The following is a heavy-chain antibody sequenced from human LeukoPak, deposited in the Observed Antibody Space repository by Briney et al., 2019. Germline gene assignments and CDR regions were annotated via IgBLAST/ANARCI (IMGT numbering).Heavy chain of an antibody. D-gene: IGHD4-11*01. CDR3: TSPELTTTTN. CDR2: INGRGDST. V-gene: IGHV3-23*01. CDR1: GFSFSSYA. J-gene: IGHJ4*02. Sequence: GGSLRLSCAASGFSFSSYAMSWVRQAPGKGLEWVSGINGRGDSTVYADSVKGRFTISRDNSKNTLYLQMNSLRVEDTAVYYCTSPELTTTTNWGQGTLVTVSS.